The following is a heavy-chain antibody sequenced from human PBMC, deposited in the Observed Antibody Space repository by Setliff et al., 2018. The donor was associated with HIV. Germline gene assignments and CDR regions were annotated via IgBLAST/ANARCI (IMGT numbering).Heavy chain of an antibody. V-gene: IGHV4-59*11. Sequence: LSLTCTVSGGSISSHYWSWIRQPPGKGLEWIGSIYYSGSTNYNPSLKSRVTISVDTSKNQFSLKLSSVTAADTAVYYCARGTCVDYWGQGTLVTVSS. CDR2: IYYSGST. CDR3: ARGTCVDY. J-gene: IGHJ4*02. CDR1: GGSISSHY.